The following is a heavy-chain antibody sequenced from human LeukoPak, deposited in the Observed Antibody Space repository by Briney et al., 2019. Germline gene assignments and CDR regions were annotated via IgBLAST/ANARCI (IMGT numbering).Heavy chain of an antibody. CDR1: GFTFSSYS. CDR2: ISDSNTYI. V-gene: IGHV3-21*01. D-gene: IGHD1-1*01. CDR3: ARDPGWRLEGYFDY. J-gene: IGHJ4*02. Sequence: GGSLRLSCAASGFTFSSYSMNWVRQAPGKGLEWVSSISDSNTYIYYADSVEGRFTISRDNAKNSLYLQMNGLRAEDTAVYYCARDPGWRLEGYFDYWGQGTLVTVSS.